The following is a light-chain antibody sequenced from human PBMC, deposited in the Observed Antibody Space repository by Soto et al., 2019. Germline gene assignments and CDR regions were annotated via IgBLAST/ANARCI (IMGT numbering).Light chain of an antibody. CDR1: QSINRW. V-gene: IGKV1-5*03. Sequence: DIQMTQSPSTLSASVGDRVTITCRASQSINRWLAWYQRKPGKAPKLLIYKASTLESGVPSRFSGGGIGTEFSLSISSLQPDDFATYYCQQYSTYPYIFGQGTKVDIK. CDR3: QQYSTYPYI. J-gene: IGKJ2*01. CDR2: KAS.